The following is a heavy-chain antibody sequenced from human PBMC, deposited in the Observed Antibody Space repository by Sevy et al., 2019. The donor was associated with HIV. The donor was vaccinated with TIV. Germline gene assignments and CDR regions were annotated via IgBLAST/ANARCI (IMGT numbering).Heavy chain of an antibody. D-gene: IGHD4-4*01. J-gene: IGHJ6*02. CDR1: GFTFSDYG. Sequence: GESLKISCTASGFTFSDYGMHWVRQAPGKGLEWVAVVWYDGINKYYGDSVKGRFTISRDNSKNTVYLQMNSQRAEDTAVDYGAKGCDYSNYKYDYGMDVWGQRTTVTVSS. V-gene: IGHV3-33*06. CDR2: VWYDGINK. CDR3: AKGCDYSNYKYDYGMDV.